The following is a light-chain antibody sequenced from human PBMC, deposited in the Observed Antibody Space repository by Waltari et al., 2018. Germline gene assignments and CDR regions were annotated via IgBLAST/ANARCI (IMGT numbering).Light chain of an antibody. J-gene: IGKJ1*01. Sequence: LMTQSPDSLPVSLGERATINCKSSQSVLYTLNNKNYLAWYQQKPGQPPKLRIYWASIRESGVPDRFSGSGSGTDFTLTISSLQAEDVGVYYCQQYYSTPQTFGQGTKVEIK. CDR2: WAS. V-gene: IGKV4-1*01. CDR3: QQYYSTPQT. CDR1: QSVLYTLNNKNY.